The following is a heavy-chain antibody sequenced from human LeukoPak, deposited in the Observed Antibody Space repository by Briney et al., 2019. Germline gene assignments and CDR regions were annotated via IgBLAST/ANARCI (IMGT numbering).Heavy chain of an antibody. D-gene: IGHD3-3*01. V-gene: IGHV3-48*04. Sequence: GGSLRLSCAASGFTFSSFWMSWVRQVPGKGLEWVSYISGSGTTIYYADSVKGRFTISRDNAKNSLYLQMNSLRAEDTAVYYCVRDRGGFDYWGQGTLVTVSS. CDR1: GFTFSSFW. CDR2: ISGSGTTI. CDR3: VRDRGGFDY. J-gene: IGHJ4*02.